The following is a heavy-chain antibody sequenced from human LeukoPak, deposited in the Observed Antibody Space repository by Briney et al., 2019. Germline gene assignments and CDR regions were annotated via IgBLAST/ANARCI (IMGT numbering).Heavy chain of an antibody. J-gene: IGHJ3*02. Sequence: SETLSLTCSVSSGSINTYYWNWLRQPPGKGLEWIGRIYYSGSTNYNPSLKSRVTISVDTSKNQFSLKLNSVTAADTAVYYCAREGAVGVITLDDAFDIWGQGTLVTVSS. D-gene: IGHD3-16*02. CDR3: AREGAVGVITLDDAFDI. CDR2: IYYSGST. V-gene: IGHV4-59*01. CDR1: SGSINTYY.